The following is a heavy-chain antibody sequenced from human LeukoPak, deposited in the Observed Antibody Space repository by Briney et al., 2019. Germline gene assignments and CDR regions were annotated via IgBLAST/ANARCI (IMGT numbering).Heavy chain of an antibody. V-gene: IGHV5-51*01. D-gene: IGHD3-22*01. Sequence: GESLKISCKGSGYSFTSYWIGWVRQMPGKGLEWMGIIYPGDSDTRYSPSFQGQVTISADKSISTAYLQWSSLKASDTAMYYCARPKAYYYDSSGYYSDAFDIWGQGTVVTVSS. J-gene: IGHJ3*02. CDR1: GYSFTSYW. CDR3: ARPKAYYYDSSGYYSDAFDI. CDR2: IYPGDSDT.